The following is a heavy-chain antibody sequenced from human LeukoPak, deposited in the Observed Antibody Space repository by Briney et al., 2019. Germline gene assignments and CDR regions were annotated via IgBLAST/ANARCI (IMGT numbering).Heavy chain of an antibody. Sequence: SETLSLTCAVYGGSFSGYYWSWIRQPPGKGLEWIGEINHSGSTNYNPSPKSRVTVSVDTSKNQFSLKLSSVTAADTAVYYCASGRFGLYYFDYWGQGTLVTVSS. J-gene: IGHJ4*02. CDR1: GGSFSGYY. CDR2: INHSGST. CDR3: ASGRFGLYYFDY. D-gene: IGHD3-10*01. V-gene: IGHV4-34*01.